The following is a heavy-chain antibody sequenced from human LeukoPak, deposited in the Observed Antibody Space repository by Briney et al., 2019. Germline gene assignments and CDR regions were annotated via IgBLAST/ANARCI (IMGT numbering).Heavy chain of an antibody. CDR1: GFTFSSYA. V-gene: IGHV3-23*01. D-gene: IGHD4-17*01. J-gene: IGHJ4*02. CDR2: ISGSGGST. Sequence: PGGPLRLSCAASGFTFSSYAMSWVRQAPGKGLEWVSAISGSGGSTYYADSVKGRFTISRDNSKNTLYLQMNSLRAEDTAVHYCAKAASWDYGDYSFDYWGQGTLVTVSS. CDR3: AKAASWDYGDYSFDY.